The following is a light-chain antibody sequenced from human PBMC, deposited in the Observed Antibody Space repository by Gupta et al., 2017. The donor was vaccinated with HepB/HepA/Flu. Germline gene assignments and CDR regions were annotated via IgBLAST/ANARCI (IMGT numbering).Light chain of an antibody. Sequence: SSELTQDPAVSVALGQTVRITCQGDSLRSYYASWYQQKPGQAPVLVIYGKNNRPSGIPGRFSGSSSGNTASLTITGAQAEDEADYYCNSRDSSGNHRYVFGTGTKVTVL. CDR3: NSRDSSGNHRYV. J-gene: IGLJ1*01. CDR1: SLRSYY. CDR2: GKN. V-gene: IGLV3-19*01.